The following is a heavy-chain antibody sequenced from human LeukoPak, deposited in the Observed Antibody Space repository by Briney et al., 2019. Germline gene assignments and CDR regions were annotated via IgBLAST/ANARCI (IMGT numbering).Heavy chain of an antibody. Sequence: ASVKVSCKASGGTFSSYAISWVRQAPGQGLEWMGGIIPIIGTANYAQKFQGRVTITTDESTSTAYMELSSLRSEDTAVYYCARGSGRYYYYYYMDVWGKGTTVTVSS. CDR2: IIPIIGTA. J-gene: IGHJ6*03. CDR3: ARGSGRYYYYYYMDV. D-gene: IGHD2-15*01. V-gene: IGHV1-69*05. CDR1: GGTFSSYA.